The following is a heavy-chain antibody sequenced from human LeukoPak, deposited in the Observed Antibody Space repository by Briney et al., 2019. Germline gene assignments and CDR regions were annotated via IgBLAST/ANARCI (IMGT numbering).Heavy chain of an antibody. Sequence: SETLSLTCTVSGGSISSYYWSWIRQPPGKGLEWIGYIYYSGSTYYNPSLKSRVTISVDTSKNQFSLKLSSVTAADTAVYYCARVSITMVRGVRYYFDYWGQGTLVTVSS. D-gene: IGHD3-10*01. CDR3: ARVSITMVRGVRYYFDY. CDR2: IYYSGST. J-gene: IGHJ4*02. V-gene: IGHV4-59*12. CDR1: GGSISSYY.